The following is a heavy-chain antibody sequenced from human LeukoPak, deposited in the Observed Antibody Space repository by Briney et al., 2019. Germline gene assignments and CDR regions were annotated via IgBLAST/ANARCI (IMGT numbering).Heavy chain of an antibody. Sequence: GASVKVSCKASGFTFTSSAMQWVRQARGQRLGWIGWIVVGSGNTNYAQKFQERVTITRDMSTSTAYMELSSLRSEDTAVYYCAALGRFGELGGYWGQGTLVTVSS. CDR3: AALGRFGELGGY. D-gene: IGHD3-10*01. CDR2: IVVGSGNT. J-gene: IGHJ4*02. V-gene: IGHV1-58*02. CDR1: GFTFTSSA.